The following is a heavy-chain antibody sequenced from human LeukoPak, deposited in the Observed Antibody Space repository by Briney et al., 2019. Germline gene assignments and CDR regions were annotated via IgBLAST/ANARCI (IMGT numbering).Heavy chain of an antibody. V-gene: IGHV1-8*01. CDR3: ARGRGSGSYYKRYWFDP. Sequence: ASVKVSCKASGYTFTSYDINWVRQATGQGLEWMGWMNPNSGNTGYAQKFQGRVTMTRNTSISTAYMELSSLRSEDTAVYYCARGRGSGSYYKRYWFDPWGQGTLVTVSS. CDR1: GYTFTSYD. D-gene: IGHD3-10*01. CDR2: MNPNSGNT. J-gene: IGHJ5*02.